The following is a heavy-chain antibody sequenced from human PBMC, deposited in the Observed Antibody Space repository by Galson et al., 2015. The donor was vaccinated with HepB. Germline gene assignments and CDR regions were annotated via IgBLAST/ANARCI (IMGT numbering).Heavy chain of an antibody. J-gene: IGHJ4*02. CDR3: ARLKGVLRFLEWLPSYIDY. D-gene: IGHD3-3*01. CDR1: GDSISSYY. CDR2: IYYSGST. V-gene: IGHV4-39*01. Sequence: ETLSLTCTVSGDSISSYYWGWIRQPPGKGLEWIGSIYYSGSTYYNPSLKSRVTISVDTSKNQFSLKLSSVTAADTAVYYCARLKGVLRFLEWLPSYIDYWGQGTLVTVSS.